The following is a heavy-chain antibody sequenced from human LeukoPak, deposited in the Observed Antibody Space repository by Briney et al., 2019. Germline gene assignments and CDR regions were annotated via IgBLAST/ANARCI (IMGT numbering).Heavy chain of an antibody. CDR1: GYGSTSYW. CDR3: ARASGYSTYFDY. D-gene: IGHD3-9*01. Sequence: GESLKISCKGSGYGSTSYWFGWVGQMPGKGLEGMGIIYPGDSDTRYGPSFQGQVTISADKSITTAYLQWSSLKASDTAMYYCARASGYSTYFDYWGQGAQVAVSS. CDR2: IYPGDSDT. V-gene: IGHV5-51*01. J-gene: IGHJ4*02.